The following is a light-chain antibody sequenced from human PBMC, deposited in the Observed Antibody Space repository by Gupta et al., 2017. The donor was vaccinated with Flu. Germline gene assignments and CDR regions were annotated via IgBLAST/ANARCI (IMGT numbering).Light chain of an antibody. CDR2: DAS. CDR1: QSVSSY. V-gene: IGKV3-11*01. CDR3: QKRSSSRT. J-gene: IGKJ1*01. Sequence: IVLTQSPATLSLSPGEIATLSCWASQSVSSYLAWYQQKPGQTPRLLIYDASNRATGIPARCSGSGSGTDFTLTSRRLEHEDFAVYYWQKRSSSRTFGQGTKVEV.